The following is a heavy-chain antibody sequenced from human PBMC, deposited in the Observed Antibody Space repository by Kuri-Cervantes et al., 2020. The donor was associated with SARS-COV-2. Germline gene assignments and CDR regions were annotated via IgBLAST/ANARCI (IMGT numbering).Heavy chain of an antibody. J-gene: IGHJ4*02. Sequence: ASVKVSCKASGYTFISYGISWVRQAPGQGLEWMGIINPSGGSTSYAQKFQGRVTMARDTSTSTVYMELSSLRSEDTAVYYCARGYGPYYDILTGFDYFDYWGQGTLVTVSS. V-gene: IGHV1-46*01. CDR3: ARGYGPYYDILTGFDYFDY. CDR1: GYTFISYG. D-gene: IGHD3-9*01. CDR2: INPSGGST.